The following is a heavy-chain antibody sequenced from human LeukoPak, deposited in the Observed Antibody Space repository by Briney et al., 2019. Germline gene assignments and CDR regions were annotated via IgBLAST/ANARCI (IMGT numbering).Heavy chain of an antibody. CDR2: ISSSSSSYI. D-gene: IGHD3-16*02. V-gene: IGHV3-21*01. Sequence: PGGSLRLSCAASGFTFSSYSMNWVRQAPGKGLEWVSSISSSSSSYIYYADSVKGRFTISRDNAKNSLYLQMNSLRAEDTAVYYCAIITFGGVIVQPFDYWGQGTLVTVSS. J-gene: IGHJ4*02. CDR3: AIITFGGVIVQPFDY. CDR1: GFTFSSYS.